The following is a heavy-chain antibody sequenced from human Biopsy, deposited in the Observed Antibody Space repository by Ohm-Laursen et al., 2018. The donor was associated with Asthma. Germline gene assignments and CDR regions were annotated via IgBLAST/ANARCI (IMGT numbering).Heavy chain of an antibody. Sequence: ASVKVSCKSLGGTFNTYVIGWVRQAPGQGLEWMGLINSVFGNTTYPQKFQDRVTINANDSTSTVYMELSSLRAEDTAVYYCARKAGSCISRTCYSLDFWGQGTLVTVSS. CDR2: INSVFGNT. V-gene: IGHV1-69*13. D-gene: IGHD2-2*01. J-gene: IGHJ4*02. CDR1: GGTFNTYV. CDR3: ARKAGSCISRTCYSLDF.